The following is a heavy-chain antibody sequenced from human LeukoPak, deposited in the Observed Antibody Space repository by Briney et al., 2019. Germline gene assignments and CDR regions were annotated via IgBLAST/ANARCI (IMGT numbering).Heavy chain of an antibody. D-gene: IGHD3-3*01. CDR2: ISGSGGST. CDR1: GFTFSSYA. CDR3: ARDLSIFGVVISIFKAAFDI. Sequence: PGGSLRLSCAASGFTFSSYAMSWVRQAPGKGLEWVSAISGSGGSTYYADSVKGRFTISRDNAKNSLYLQMNSLRAEDTAVYYCARDLSIFGVVISIFKAAFDIWGQGTMVTVSS. V-gene: IGHV3-23*01. J-gene: IGHJ3*02.